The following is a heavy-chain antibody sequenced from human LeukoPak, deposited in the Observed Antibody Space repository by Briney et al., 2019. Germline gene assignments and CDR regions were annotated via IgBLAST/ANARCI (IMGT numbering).Heavy chain of an antibody. CDR2: IYYSGST. V-gene: IGHV4-30-4*01. CDR3: ARVGDYYDSSGYKSHY. D-gene: IGHD3-22*01. Sequence: PSETLSLTCTVSGGSISSGDYYWSWIRQPPGKGLEWIGYIYYSGSTYYNPSLKSRVTISVDTSKNQFSLNLSSVTAADTAVYYCARVGDYYDSSGYKSHYWGQGTLVTVSS. CDR1: GGSISSGDYY. J-gene: IGHJ4*02.